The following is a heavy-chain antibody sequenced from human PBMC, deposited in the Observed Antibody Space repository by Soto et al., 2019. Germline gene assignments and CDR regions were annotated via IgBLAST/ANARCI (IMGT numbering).Heavy chain of an antibody. CDR3: ARDQYAVGGDF. CDR2: INTYNGKT. J-gene: IGHJ4*02. D-gene: IGHD1-26*01. CDR1: GYTFTDYG. Sequence: QVQLVQSGAEVKKPGASVKVSCKASGYTFTDYGVSWVRQAPGQGLEWMGWINTYNGKTYYAPKVQARVTMTTDTSTTTAYMELRSLKSADTAVYFCARDQYAVGGDFWGQGTLVTVSS. V-gene: IGHV1-18*01.